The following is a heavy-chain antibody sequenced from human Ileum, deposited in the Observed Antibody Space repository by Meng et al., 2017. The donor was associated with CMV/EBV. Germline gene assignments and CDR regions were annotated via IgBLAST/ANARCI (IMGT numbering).Heavy chain of an antibody. D-gene: IGHD1/OR15-1a*01. CDR2: TYYRSKWYS. Sequence: QVQIQQSGPRLVKPPQTLSLTCAISGDSVSSNIAAWNWIRQSPSRGLEWLGRTYYRSKWYSDSAISVRSRLSVSPDTSRNQFSLQLTSVTPEDTAVYYCARGSHGTTVSLFDSWGQGILVTVSS. CDR1: GDSVSSNIAA. V-gene: IGHV6-1*01. CDR3: ARGSHGTTVSLFDS. J-gene: IGHJ4*02.